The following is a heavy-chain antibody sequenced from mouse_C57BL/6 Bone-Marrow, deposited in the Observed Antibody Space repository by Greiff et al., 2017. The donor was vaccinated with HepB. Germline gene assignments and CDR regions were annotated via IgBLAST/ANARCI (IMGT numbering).Heavy chain of an antibody. D-gene: IGHD1-1*01. J-gene: IGHJ2*01. V-gene: IGHV1-74*01. CDR1: GYTFTSYW. CDR3: ATGGSSWGYYFDY. Sequence: QVQLQQPGAELVKPGASVKVSCKASGYTFTSYWMHWVKQRPGQGLEWIGRIRPSDSDTNYNQKFKGKATLTVDKSSSTAYMQLSSLTSEDSAVYYCATGGSSWGYYFDYWGQGTTLTVSS. CDR2: IRPSDSDT.